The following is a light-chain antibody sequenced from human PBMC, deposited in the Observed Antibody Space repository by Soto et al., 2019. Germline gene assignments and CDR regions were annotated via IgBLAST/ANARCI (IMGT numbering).Light chain of an antibody. CDR2: WGS. CDR3: MQALQTPLT. J-gene: IGKJ4*01. Sequence: DIVMTQSPLSLPVTPGEPASISCRSSQSLLHSNGYNYLDWYLQKPAQSPQLLIYWGSNRASGVRDRFSGSGSGTDFTLKISRVEAEDVGVYYCMQALQTPLTFGGGTKVEIK. CDR1: QSLLHSNGYNY. V-gene: IGKV2-28*01.